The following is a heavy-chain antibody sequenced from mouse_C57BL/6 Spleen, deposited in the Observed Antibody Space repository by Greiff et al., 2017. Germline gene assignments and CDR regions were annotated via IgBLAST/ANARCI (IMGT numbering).Heavy chain of an antibody. V-gene: IGHV1-50*01. D-gene: IGHD3-3*01. J-gene: IGHJ2*01. Sequence: QVQLQQSGAELVKPGASVKLSCKASGYTFTSYWMQWVKQRPGQGLEWIGEIDPSDSYTNYNQKFKGKATLTVDTSSSTAYMQLSSLTSEDSAVYYCARLGTDYWGQGTTLTVSS. CDR1: GYTFTSYW. CDR3: ARLGTDY. CDR2: IDPSDSYT.